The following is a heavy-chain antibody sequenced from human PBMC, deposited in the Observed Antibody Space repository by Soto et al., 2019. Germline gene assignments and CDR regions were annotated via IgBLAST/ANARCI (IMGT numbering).Heavy chain of an antibody. J-gene: IGHJ4*02. CDR2: ISSGGST. CDR3: ARDTLGGAYDFCH. V-gene: IGHV3-66*01. Sequence: EVQLVESGGGLVQPGGSLRLSCAASGFSVSNLYMTWVRQAPGKGLEWVSVISSGGSTYYADSVKGRFTISRDNSKNTLYLEIKSLRAGDTAVCYCARDTLGGAYDFCHGGQGTLVTVSS. CDR1: GFSVSNLY. D-gene: IGHD3-3*01.